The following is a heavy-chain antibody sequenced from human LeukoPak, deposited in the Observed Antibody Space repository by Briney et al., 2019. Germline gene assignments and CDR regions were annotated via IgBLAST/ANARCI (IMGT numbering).Heavy chain of an antibody. J-gene: IGHJ4*02. CDR2: IFTTENT. CDR1: GGSISSYY. CDR3: TRDPAFYGSGD. Sequence: PSETLSLTCTVSGGSISSYYWSWIRQPAGRGLEWIGRIFTTENTDYNPSLTSRVTMSIDTSKNQFSLELRSVTAADTAVYYCTRDPAFYGSGDWGQGTLVTVSS. D-gene: IGHD3-10*01. V-gene: IGHV4-4*07.